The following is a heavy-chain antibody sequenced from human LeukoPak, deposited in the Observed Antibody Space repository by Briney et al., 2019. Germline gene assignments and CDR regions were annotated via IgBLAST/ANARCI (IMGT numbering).Heavy chain of an antibody. D-gene: IGHD3-10*01. CDR3: AKDRETYNYGSGSYGPGFDY. V-gene: IGHV3-7*01. J-gene: IGHJ4*02. CDR2: INQDGSEK. CDR1: GFTFTTYW. Sequence: GGSLRLSCAASGFTFTTYWMTWVRQAPGKGLEWVANINQDGSEKYFVDSVKGRFTISRDNAKNSLYLQMNSLRAEDTAVYYCAKDRETYNYGSGSYGPGFDYWGQGTLVTVSS.